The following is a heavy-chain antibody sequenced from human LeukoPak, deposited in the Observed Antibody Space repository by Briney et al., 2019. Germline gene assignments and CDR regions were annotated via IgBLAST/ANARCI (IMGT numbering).Heavy chain of an antibody. V-gene: IGHV3-30*03. CDR1: GFTFSSDG. CDR2: ISYDGSNK. D-gene: IGHD3-22*01. J-gene: IGHJ4*02. CDR3: HTYYYDSSGYRFDY. Sequence: GGSLRLSCAASGFTFSSDGMHWVRQAPGKGLEWVAVISYDGSNKYYADSVKGRFTISRDNSKNTLYLQMNSLRAEDTAVYYCHTYYYDSSGYRFDYWGQGTLVTVSS.